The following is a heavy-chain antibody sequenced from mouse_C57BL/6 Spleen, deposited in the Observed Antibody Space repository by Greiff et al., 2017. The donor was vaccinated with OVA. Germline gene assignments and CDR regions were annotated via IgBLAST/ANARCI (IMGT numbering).Heavy chain of an antibody. CDR2: IYPSDSET. CDR3: ARIFPHYYGSSYDFDY. CDR1: GYTFTSYW. Sequence: VQLQQSGAELVRPGSSVKLSCKASGYTFTSYWMDWVKQRPGQGLEWIGNIYPSDSETHYNQKFKDKATLTVDKSSSTAYMQLSSLTSEDSAVYYCARIFPHYYGSSYDFDYWGQGTTLTVSS. D-gene: IGHD1-1*01. V-gene: IGHV1-61*01. J-gene: IGHJ2*01.